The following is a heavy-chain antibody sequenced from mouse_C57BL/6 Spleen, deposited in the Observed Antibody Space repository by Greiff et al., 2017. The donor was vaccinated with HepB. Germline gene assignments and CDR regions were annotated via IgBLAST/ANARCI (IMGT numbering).Heavy chain of an antibody. V-gene: IGHV2-2*01. CDR2: IWSGGST. J-gene: IGHJ4*01. CDR3: ARPYGSSYVGAMDY. D-gene: IGHD1-1*01. CDR1: GFSLTSYG. Sequence: VKLMESGPGLVQPSQSLSITCTVSGFSLTSYGVHWVRQSPGKGLEWLGVIWSGGSTDYNAAFISRLSISKDNSKSQVFFKMNSLQADDTAIYYCARPYGSSYVGAMDYWGQGTSVTVSS.